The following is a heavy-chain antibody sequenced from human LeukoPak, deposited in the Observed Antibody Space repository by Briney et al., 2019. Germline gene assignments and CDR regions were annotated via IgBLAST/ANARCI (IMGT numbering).Heavy chain of an antibody. CDR2: VNPKSGYT. CDR3: ARVDGSADY. V-gene: IGHV1-8*01. Sequence: ASVKVSCKASGYTFTNYDINWVRQATGQGLEWMVWVNPKSGYTGYAQKFQGRVTISRDTSISTAYMELSSLRSEDTAVYYCARVDGSADYWGQGTQLTVSS. D-gene: IGHD1-26*01. CDR1: GYTFTNYD. J-gene: IGHJ4*02.